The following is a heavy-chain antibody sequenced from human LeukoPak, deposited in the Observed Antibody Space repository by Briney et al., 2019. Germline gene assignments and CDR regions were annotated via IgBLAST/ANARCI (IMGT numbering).Heavy chain of an antibody. CDR3: ARRNLKVVAATLDY. V-gene: IGHV4-34*01. CDR2: INHSGST. D-gene: IGHD2-15*01. J-gene: IGHJ4*02. Sequence: SETLSLTCAVYGGSFSGYYWSWIRQPPGKGLEWIGEINHSGSTNYNPSLTSRVTISVDTSKNQFSLKLSSVTAADTAVYYCARRNLKVVAATLDYWGQGTLVTVSS. CDR1: GGSFSGYY.